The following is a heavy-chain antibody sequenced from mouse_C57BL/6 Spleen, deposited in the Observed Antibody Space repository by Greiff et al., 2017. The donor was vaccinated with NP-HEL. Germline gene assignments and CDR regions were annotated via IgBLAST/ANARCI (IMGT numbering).Heavy chain of an antibody. Sequence: QVQLQQSGPELVKPGASVKISCKASGYAFSSSWMNWVKQRPGKGLEWIGRIYPGDGDTNYNGKFKGKATLTADKSSSTAYMQLSSLTSEDSAVFFCARSRRDHGNLRAYFDYWGQGTTLTVSS. D-gene: IGHD2-1*01. CDR1: GYAFSSSW. J-gene: IGHJ2*01. CDR3: ARSRRDHGNLRAYFDY. CDR2: IYPGDGDT. V-gene: IGHV1-82*01.